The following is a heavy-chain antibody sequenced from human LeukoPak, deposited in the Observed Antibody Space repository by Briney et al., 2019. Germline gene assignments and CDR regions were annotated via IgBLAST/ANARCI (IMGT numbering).Heavy chain of an antibody. CDR1: GFTFSDYY. V-gene: IGHV3-11*01. CDR3: ARDVSKVVPNAFDI. CDR2: ISSSGSTI. Sequence: PGGSLRLSCAASGFTFSDYYMSWIRQAPGKGLEWASYISSSGSTIYYADSVKGRFTISRDNAKNSLYLQMNSLRAEDTAVYYCARDVSKVVPNAFDIWGQGTMVTVSS. D-gene: IGHD1-26*01. J-gene: IGHJ3*02.